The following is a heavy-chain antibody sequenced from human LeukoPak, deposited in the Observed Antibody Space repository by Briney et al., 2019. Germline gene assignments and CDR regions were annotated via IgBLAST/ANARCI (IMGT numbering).Heavy chain of an antibody. CDR1: GFTFSSYE. CDR3: ARFFGYGSFDY. Sequence: GGSLRLSCAASGFTFSSYEMNWVRQAPGKGLEWVSYISSSGSTIYYADSVKGRFTISRDNAKNSLYLQMTSLRAEDTAVYYCARFFGYGSFDYWGQGTLVTVSS. J-gene: IGHJ4*02. CDR2: ISSSGSTI. D-gene: IGHD3-10*01. V-gene: IGHV3-48*03.